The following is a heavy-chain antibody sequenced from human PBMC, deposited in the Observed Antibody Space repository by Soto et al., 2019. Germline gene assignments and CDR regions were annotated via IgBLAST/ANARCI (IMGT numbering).Heavy chain of an antibody. Sequence: EVQLLESGGGLVQPGGSLRLSCAASGFSFSNYAMSWVRQAPGKGLEWVSIISRSGSSTYYTDSLKGRFTISRDNSKNTLFLQRKSLRAEDTAVYYCAKENGFQLANLGASGFDSWGQGSLVSVSS. J-gene: IGHJ4*02. D-gene: IGHD6-6*01. CDR2: ISRSGSST. CDR1: GFSFSNYA. CDR3: AKENGFQLANLGASGFDS. V-gene: IGHV3-23*01.